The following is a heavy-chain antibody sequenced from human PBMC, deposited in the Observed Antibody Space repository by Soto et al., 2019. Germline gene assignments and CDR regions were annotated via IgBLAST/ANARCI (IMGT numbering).Heavy chain of an antibody. CDR2: ISYDGGNE. J-gene: IGHJ4*02. CDR1: GFKFSSFG. D-gene: IGHD3-16*01. V-gene: IGHV3-30*03. CDR3: ARDGGSSFPHPNLPDY. Sequence: QVQLVESGGGVVQPGRSLRLSCAASGFKFSSFGMHWVRQAPGKGLRWVALISYDGGNEYYADSVKGRFTISRDNSQNTLDLQMNRLRPEDTAVYYCARDGGSSFPHPNLPDYWGQGTLVTVSS.